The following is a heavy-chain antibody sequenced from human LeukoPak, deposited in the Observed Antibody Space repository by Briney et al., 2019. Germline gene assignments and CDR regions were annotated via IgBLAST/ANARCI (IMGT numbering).Heavy chain of an antibody. CDR1: GGSFSGYY. CDR3: ARGTYYDSSGPYYFDC. CDR2: INHSGST. J-gene: IGHJ4*02. D-gene: IGHD3-22*01. V-gene: IGHV4-34*01. Sequence: PSETLSLTCAVYGGSFSGYYWSWIRQPPGKGLEWIGEINHSGSTNYNPSLKSRVTIPVATSTNQFSLKLSSVTAADTAVYYCARGTYYDSSGPYYFDCWGQGTLVTVSS.